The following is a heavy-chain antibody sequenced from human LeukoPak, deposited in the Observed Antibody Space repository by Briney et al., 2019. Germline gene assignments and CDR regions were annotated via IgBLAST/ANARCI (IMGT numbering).Heavy chain of an antibody. Sequence: PSQTLSLTCTVSGGSISSGGDYWSWIQQPPGKGLEWIGYIYHSGSTYYNPSLKSRVTISVDRSKNQFSLKLSSVTAADTAVYYCARRYSSSSGYYYYYMDVWGKGTTVTVSS. CDR2: IYHSGST. CDR1: GGSISSGGDY. CDR3: ARRYSSSSGYYYYYMDV. J-gene: IGHJ6*03. D-gene: IGHD6-6*01. V-gene: IGHV4-30-2*01.